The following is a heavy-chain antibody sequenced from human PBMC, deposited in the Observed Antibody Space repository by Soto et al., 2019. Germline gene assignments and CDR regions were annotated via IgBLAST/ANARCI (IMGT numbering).Heavy chain of an antibody. V-gene: IGHV4-30-2*01. J-gene: IGHJ6*02. CDR2: IYHSGST. CDR1: GGSISRGGYS. D-gene: IGHD5-12*01. Sequence: PSETLSLTCAVSGGSISRGGYSWSWVRQPPGKGLEGIGYIYHSGSTYYNPSLKRRVTISVDRSKNQFSLKLSSVTAADTAVYYCARRRGFPYYYGMDVWGQGTTVTVSS. CDR3: ARRRGFPYYYGMDV.